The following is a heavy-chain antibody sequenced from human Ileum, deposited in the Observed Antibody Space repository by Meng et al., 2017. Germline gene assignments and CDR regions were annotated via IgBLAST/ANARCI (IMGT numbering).Heavy chain of an antibody. CDR2: IHSGGNT. CDR3: ASGHLDY. CDR1: GFIVSRTF. J-gene: IGHJ4*02. V-gene: IGHV3-53*02. Sequence: VRLVETGGGLIQPGGSQRLSCAASGFIVSRTFMAWVRQAPGKGLEWVSIIHSGGNTYYADSVKGRFTIPRDNSKNTVYLQMNSLRAEDTAIYYCASGHLDYWGQGTLVTVSS.